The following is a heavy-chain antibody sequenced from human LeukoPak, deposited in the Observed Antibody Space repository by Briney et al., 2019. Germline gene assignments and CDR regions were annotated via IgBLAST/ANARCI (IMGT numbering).Heavy chain of an antibody. D-gene: IGHD2-2*02. V-gene: IGHV1-69*13. J-gene: IGHJ6*03. CDR2: IIPIFGTA. Sequence: GASVKVSCKASGYTFTSYDINWVRQAPGQGLEWMGGIIPIFGTANYAQKFQGRVTITADESTSTAYMELSSLRSEDTAVYYCARNIVVVPAAIPYYYYYMDVWGKGTTVTVSS. CDR3: ARNIVVVPAAIPYYYYYMDV. CDR1: GYTFTSYD.